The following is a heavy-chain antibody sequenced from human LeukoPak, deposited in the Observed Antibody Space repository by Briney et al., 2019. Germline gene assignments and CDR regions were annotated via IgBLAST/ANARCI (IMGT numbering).Heavy chain of an antibody. V-gene: IGHV1-18*01. CDR1: GYTITSYA. CDR3: AREVSDIRGQIDY. Sequence: RASVKVSCKASGYTITSYAISWVRQAPGQGLEWMGWISAYNGNTIYAQNLQDRVTMTTDTSTSTAYMEVRSLRSDDTAVYYCAREVSDIRGQIDYWGQGTLVTVSS. D-gene: IGHD1-14*01. J-gene: IGHJ4*02. CDR2: ISAYNGNT.